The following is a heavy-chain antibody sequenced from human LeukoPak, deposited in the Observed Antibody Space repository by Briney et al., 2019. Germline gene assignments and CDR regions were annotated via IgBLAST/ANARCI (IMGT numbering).Heavy chain of an antibody. CDR3: AKVVHYDFWSGNDY. V-gene: IGHV3-30*18. CDR2: ISYDGSNK. D-gene: IGHD3-3*01. Sequence: GRSLRLSCAASGFTFSSYGMHWVRQAPGKGLEWVAVISYDGSNKYYADSVKGQFTISRDNSKNTLYLQMNSLRAEDTAVYYCAKVVHYDFWSGNDYWGQGTLVTVSS. CDR1: GFTFSSYG. J-gene: IGHJ4*02.